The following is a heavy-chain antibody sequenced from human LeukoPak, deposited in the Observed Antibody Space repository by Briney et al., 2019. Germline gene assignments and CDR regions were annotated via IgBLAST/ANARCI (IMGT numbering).Heavy chain of an antibody. CDR1: GGPISSYH. V-gene: IGHV4-59*08. D-gene: IGHD6-19*01. J-gene: IGHJ3*02. CDR2: IYNSGST. CDR3: ARPYSSGWHGAFDI. Sequence: SETLSLTCTLSGGPISSYHWSCIRHPPEKALEWIASIYNSGSTKYNPSLRSRVAISVDTSKNQFSLKLTSVTAADTAVYYCARPYSSGWHGAFDIWGQGTKVTVSS.